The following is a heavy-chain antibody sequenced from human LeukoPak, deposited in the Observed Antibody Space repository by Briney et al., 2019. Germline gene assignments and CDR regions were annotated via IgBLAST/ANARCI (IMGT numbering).Heavy chain of an antibody. V-gene: IGHV1-69*13. CDR2: IIPIFGTA. Sequence: ASVKVSCKASGYTFTSYGISWVRQAPGQGLEWMGGIIPIFGTANYAQKFQGRVTITADESTSTAYMELSSLRSEDTAVYYCARDYPDTIFGVVIIRSGAFDIWGQGTMVTVSS. D-gene: IGHD3-3*01. CDR3: ARDYPDTIFGVVIIRSGAFDI. CDR1: GYTFTSYG. J-gene: IGHJ3*02.